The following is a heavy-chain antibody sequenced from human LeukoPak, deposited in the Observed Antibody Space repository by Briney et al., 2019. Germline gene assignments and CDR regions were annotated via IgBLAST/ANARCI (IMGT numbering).Heavy chain of an antibody. CDR2: LYSGGTT. Sequence: GGSLRLSCAASGFTVSSTYMSWVRQAPGKGLEWVSVLYSGGTTYYADSVKGRFTISRDNSKNALYLQMNSLRAEDTAEYYCARDSNYDCWGQGTLVTVSS. J-gene: IGHJ4*02. D-gene: IGHD6-13*01. CDR3: ARDSNYDC. V-gene: IGHV3-66*02. CDR1: GFTVSSTY.